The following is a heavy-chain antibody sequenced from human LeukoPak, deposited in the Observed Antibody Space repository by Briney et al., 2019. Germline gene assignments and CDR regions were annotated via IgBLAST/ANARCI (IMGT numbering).Heavy chain of an antibody. Sequence: ASVKVSCKASGYTFIGYYMHWVRQAPGQGLEWMGWINPNSGGTNYAQKFQGRVTMTRVTSISTEYMELSRLRSDDTAVYYCARVPCITTSCCPITWLVPWGEGPLVSVPS. CDR3: ARVPCITTSCCPITWLVP. CDR1: GYTFIGYY. D-gene: IGHD2-2*01. CDR2: INPNSGGT. V-gene: IGHV1-2*02. J-gene: IGHJ5*02.